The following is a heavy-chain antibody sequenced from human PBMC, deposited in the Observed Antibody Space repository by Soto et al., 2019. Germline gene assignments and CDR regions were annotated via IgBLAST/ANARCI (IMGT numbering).Heavy chain of an antibody. J-gene: IGHJ4*02. V-gene: IGHV3-33*01. CDR1: GFSISNYG. CDR3: ARDEIKRRSCVGSFDQ. D-gene: IGHD3-16*01. Sequence: QVQLVESGGGAVQPGRSLRLSCVASGFSISNYGMHWVRQTPGRGLEWVAVIWFDGRNIAYRESVKGRFTVSRDNSQNMVYLQRDSLGVDDTAVYYCARDEIKRRSCVGSFDQWGQGTLVTVSS. CDR2: IWFDGRNI.